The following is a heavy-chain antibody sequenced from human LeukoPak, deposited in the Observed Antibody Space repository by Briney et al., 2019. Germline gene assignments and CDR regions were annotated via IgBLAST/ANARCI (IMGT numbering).Heavy chain of an antibody. D-gene: IGHD3-3*01. CDR2: LYTTGST. CDR1: GFAVSSNY. Sequence: PGGSLRLSCAVSGFAVSSNYMTWVRQAPGKGLEWVSFLYTTGSTYYTDSVKGQFTISRDSSKNTLDLQLNSLRAEDTAVYYCAKGHDFWSGAVDYWGQGTLVTVSS. CDR3: AKGHDFWSGAVDY. J-gene: IGHJ4*02. V-gene: IGHV3-53*01.